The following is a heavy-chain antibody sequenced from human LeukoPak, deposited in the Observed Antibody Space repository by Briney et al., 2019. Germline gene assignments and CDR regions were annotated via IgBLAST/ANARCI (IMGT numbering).Heavy chain of an antibody. J-gene: IGHJ4*02. Sequence: ASVKVSCKASGYTFTGYYMHWVRQAPGQGLEWMGWINPNSGGTNYAQKFQGRVTMTRDTSISTAYMELSRLRSDDTAVYYCARDNQVVATIFGYWGQGTLVTVSS. V-gene: IGHV1-2*02. CDR1: GYTFTGYY. D-gene: IGHD5-12*01. CDR2: INPNSGGT. CDR3: ARDNQVVATIFGY.